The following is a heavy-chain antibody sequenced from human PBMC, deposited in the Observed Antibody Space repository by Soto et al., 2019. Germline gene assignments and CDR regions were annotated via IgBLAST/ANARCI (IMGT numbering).Heavy chain of an antibody. Sequence: GGSLRLSCAASGFTFSSYGMHWVRQAPGKGLEWVAVIWYDGSNKYYADSVKGRFTISRDNSKNTLYLQMNSLRAEDTAVYYCARGFNLGNGYSYGYGLDYWGQGTLVTVSS. J-gene: IGHJ4*02. V-gene: IGHV3-33*01. CDR1: GFTFSSYG. CDR3: ARGFNLGNGYSYGYGLDY. D-gene: IGHD5-18*01. CDR2: IWYDGSNK.